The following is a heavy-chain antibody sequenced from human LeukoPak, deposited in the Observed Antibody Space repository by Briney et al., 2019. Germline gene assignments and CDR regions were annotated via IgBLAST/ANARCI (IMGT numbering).Heavy chain of an antibody. CDR1: GGSFSGYY. Sequence: SDTLSLTCAVYGGSFSGYYWSWIRQPPGKGLEWIGEINHSGSTNYNPSLKSRVTISVDTSKNQFSLKLSSVTAADTAVYYCARGLVVVPAAKWNWFDPWGQGTLVTVSS. CDR2: INHSGST. D-gene: IGHD2-2*01. J-gene: IGHJ5*02. CDR3: ARGLVVVPAAKWNWFDP. V-gene: IGHV4-34*01.